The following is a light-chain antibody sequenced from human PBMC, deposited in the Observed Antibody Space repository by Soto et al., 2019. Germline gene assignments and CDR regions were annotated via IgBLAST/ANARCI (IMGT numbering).Light chain of an antibody. J-gene: IGKJ4*01. CDR1: QTISSW. CDR2: KAS. V-gene: IGKV1-5*03. CDR3: QQYDNWPLT. Sequence: DIQITHYPATPSGSVDVIVTLTCRASQTISSWLAWYQQKPGKAPKLLIYKASTLKSGVPSRFSGSGSGTEFTLTFSSLQSEDFAVYCCQQYDNWPLTFGGGTKVDI.